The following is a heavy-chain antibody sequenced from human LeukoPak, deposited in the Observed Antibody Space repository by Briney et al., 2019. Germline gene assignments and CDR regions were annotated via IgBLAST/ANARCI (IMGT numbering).Heavy chain of an antibody. Sequence: ASVKVSCKASGYTFTGYYMHWVRQAPGQGLEWMGWINPNSGGTNYAQKFQGRATMTRDTSISTAYMELSRLRSDDTAVYYCAGGEYSSSSDYYYYMDVWGKGTTVTVSS. J-gene: IGHJ6*03. CDR1: GYTFTGYY. CDR3: AGGEYSSSSDYYYYMDV. CDR2: INPNSGGT. D-gene: IGHD6-6*01. V-gene: IGHV1-2*02.